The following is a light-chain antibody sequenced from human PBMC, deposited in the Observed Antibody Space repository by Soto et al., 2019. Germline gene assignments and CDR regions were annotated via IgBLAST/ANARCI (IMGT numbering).Light chain of an antibody. Sequence: EIVLTQSPGTLSFSPGERATVSCRASQSVSSSYLAWYQQKPGQAPRLLIYDASHRATGVPARFSGSGSGTDFTLTISGLEPEDFAVYYCQQRSVWPITFGQGTRLEIK. CDR1: QSVSSSY. J-gene: IGKJ5*01. CDR2: DAS. V-gene: IGKV3D-20*02. CDR3: QQRSVWPIT.